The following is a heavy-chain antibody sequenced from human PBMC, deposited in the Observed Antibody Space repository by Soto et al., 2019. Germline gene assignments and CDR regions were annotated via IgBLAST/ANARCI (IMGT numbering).Heavy chain of an antibody. V-gene: IGHV4-38-2*01. CDR1: GYSISSGYY. D-gene: IGHD4-17*01. J-gene: IGHJ5*02. Sequence: PSETLSLTCAVSGYSISSGYYWGWIRQTPGKGLEWIASIYHSGSTYYNPSLKSRVTISVDTSKNQFSLKLTSVTAADTAVYYCARREAKVTPGWFDPWGQGIMVTVSS. CDR2: IYHSGST. CDR3: ARREAKVTPGWFDP.